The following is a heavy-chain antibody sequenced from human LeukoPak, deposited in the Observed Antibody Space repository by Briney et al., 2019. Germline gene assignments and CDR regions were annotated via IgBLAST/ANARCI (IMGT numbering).Heavy chain of an antibody. V-gene: IGHV3-13*04. J-gene: IGHJ4*02. Sequence: PGGSLRLSCAASGFAFSTYDMHWVRQATGKGLEWVSAIGVAGDTYYPGSVKGRFTISRENAKNSLYLQMNSLRAEDTAVYYCARDGLAASHDYWGQGTLVTVSS. CDR1: GFAFSTYD. CDR3: ARDGLAASHDY. CDR2: IGVAGDT. D-gene: IGHD3/OR15-3a*01.